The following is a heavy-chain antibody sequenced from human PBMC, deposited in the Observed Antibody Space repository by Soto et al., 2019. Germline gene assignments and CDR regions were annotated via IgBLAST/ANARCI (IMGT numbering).Heavy chain of an antibody. Sequence: GGSLRLSCAASGFTFSSYGMHWVRQAPGKGLEWVAVIWYDGSNKYYADSVKGRFTISRDNSKNTLYLQMNSLRAEDTAVYYCARASSWGYYYYGMDVWGQGTTVTVSS. J-gene: IGHJ6*02. CDR2: IWYDGSNK. D-gene: IGHD7-27*01. V-gene: IGHV3-33*01. CDR3: ARASSWGYYYYGMDV. CDR1: GFTFSSYG.